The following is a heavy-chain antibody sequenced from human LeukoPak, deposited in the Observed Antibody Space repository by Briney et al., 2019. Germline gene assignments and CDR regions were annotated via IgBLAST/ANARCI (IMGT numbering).Heavy chain of an antibody. CDR1: GYSFTSYW. Sequence: GESLKISCKGSGYSFTSYWIGWVRQMPGKGLEWMGIIYPGDSDTRYSPSFQGQVTISADKSISTAYLQWSSLKASDTAMYYCARTSKYYDFWNGYYENDAFDIWGQGTMVTVSS. CDR3: ARTSKYYDFWNGYYENDAFDI. V-gene: IGHV5-51*01. J-gene: IGHJ3*02. CDR2: IYPGDSDT. D-gene: IGHD3-3*01.